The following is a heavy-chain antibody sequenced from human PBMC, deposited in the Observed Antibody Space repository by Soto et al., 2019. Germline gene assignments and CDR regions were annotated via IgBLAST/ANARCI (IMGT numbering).Heavy chain of an antibody. Sequence: SVKVSCKASGGTFSSYAISWVRQAPGQGLEWMGGIIPIFGTANYAQKFQGRVTITADKSTSTAYMELSSLRSEDTAVYYCAGFDAIDTDDWFDSWGQGTLVTVSS. CDR2: IIPIFGTA. J-gene: IGHJ5*01. D-gene: IGHD2-8*01. CDR3: AGFDAIDTDDWFDS. CDR1: GGTFSSYA. V-gene: IGHV1-69*06.